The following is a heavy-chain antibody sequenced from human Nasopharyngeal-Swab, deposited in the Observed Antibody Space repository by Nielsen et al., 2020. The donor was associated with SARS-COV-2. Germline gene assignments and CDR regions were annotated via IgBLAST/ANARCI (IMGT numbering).Heavy chain of an antibody. D-gene: IGHD3-9*01. V-gene: IGHV3-11*04. CDR3: AREGHYDILTGYYHPRNWFDP. J-gene: IGHJ5*02. CDR1: GFTFSDYY. Sequence: LKISCAASGFTFSDYYMSWIRQAPGKGLEWVSYISSSGSTIYYADSVKGRFTISRDNAKNSLYLQMNSLRAEDTAVYYCAREGHYDILTGYYHPRNWFDPWGQGTLVTVSS. CDR2: ISSSGSTI.